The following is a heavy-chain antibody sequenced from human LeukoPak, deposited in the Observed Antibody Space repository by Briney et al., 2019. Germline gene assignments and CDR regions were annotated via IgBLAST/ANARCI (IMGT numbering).Heavy chain of an antibody. CDR2: IGTGGDT. CDR1: GFAFSSYV. CDR3: ARGLAYCGGDCYI. V-gene: IGHV3-47*02. J-gene: IGHJ4*02. D-gene: IGHD2-21*02. Sequence: HPGGSLKPYCAASGFAFSSYVLHWVRRAPGKGPEWVSAIGTGGDTYYADSVMGRFTISRDNAKKSLYLQMNSLIAEDMAVYYCARGLAYCGGDCYIRGQGTLVTVSS.